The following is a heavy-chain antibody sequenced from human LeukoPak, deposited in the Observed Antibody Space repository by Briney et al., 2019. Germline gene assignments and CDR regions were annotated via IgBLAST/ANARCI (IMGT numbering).Heavy chain of an antibody. CDR3: AKWTVRLIVVESTYYYYYYMDV. J-gene: IGHJ6*03. CDR1: GFTFSSYG. CDR2: IRYDGSNK. Sequence: GGTLRLSCAASGFTFSSYGMHWVRQAPGKGLEWVAFIRYDGSNKYYADSVKGRFTISRDNSKNTLYLQVDSLRAEDTAVYYCAKWTVRLIVVESTYYYYYYMDVWGKGTTVTISS. D-gene: IGHD3-22*01. V-gene: IGHV3-30*02.